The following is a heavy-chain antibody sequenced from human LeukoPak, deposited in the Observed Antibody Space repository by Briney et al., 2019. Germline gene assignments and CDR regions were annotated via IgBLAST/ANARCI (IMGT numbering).Heavy chain of an antibody. J-gene: IGHJ4*02. CDR2: MFPDGRT. CDR3: ARTNLVYGDYDY. Sequence: GGPLRLSCAVSGFSVKDNYMSWVRQAPGKGLQWVSVMFPDGRTYHADSVKSRFTVSRDFARNTLLMQMHSLRAVDTAVHNCARTNLVYGDYDYWGQGTLVTVSS. CDR1: GFSVKDNY. D-gene: IGHD4-17*01. V-gene: IGHV3-53*01.